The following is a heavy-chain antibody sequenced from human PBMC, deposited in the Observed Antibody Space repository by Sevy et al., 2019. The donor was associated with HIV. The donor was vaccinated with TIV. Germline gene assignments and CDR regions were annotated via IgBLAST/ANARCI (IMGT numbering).Heavy chain of an antibody. V-gene: IGHV3-30*03. D-gene: IGHD1-26*01. CDR2: ISYAGRNK. J-gene: IGHJ4*02. CDR3: ATGLALVVGPKFLGAPWPLDY. CDR1: GLTFSNYG. Sequence: GGSLRLSCAASGLTFSNYGIHWVRQALGKGLEWVAFISYAGRNKFYADSVQGRFTIFTDNSKNTLYLQMNSLRPVDTAVYYWATGLALVVGPKFLGAPWPLDYWGQGTLVTVSS.